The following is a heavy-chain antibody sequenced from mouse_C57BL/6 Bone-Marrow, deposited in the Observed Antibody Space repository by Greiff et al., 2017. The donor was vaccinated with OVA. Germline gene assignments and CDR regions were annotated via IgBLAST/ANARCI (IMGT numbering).Heavy chain of an antibody. Sequence: EVQLQQSGAELVRPGASVKLSCTASGFNIKDDYMPWVRQRPEQGLEWIGWIDSENGDTEYASKFQGKATITADTSSNTAYLQLSSLTSEDTAIYNYTRADGSSSFDYWGQGTTLTVSS. CDR3: TRADGSSSFDY. D-gene: IGHD1-1*01. J-gene: IGHJ2*01. V-gene: IGHV14-4*01. CDR2: IDSENGDT. CDR1: GFNIKDDY.